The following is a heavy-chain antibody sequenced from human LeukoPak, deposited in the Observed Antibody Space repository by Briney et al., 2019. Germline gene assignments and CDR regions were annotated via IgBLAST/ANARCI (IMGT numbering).Heavy chain of an antibody. Sequence: GGSLRLSRAPSVFTLSSYIINWVRQAPGKGLEWVSCINSSSSNIYYADSVKGRFTISRDNAKISLYLQMNSLRAEATAVYYSARGMASSWCELTGPFDAWGQGTLVTVSS. CDR1: VFTLSSYI. D-gene: IGHD6-13*01. J-gene: IGHJ5*02. CDR2: INSSSSNI. V-gene: IGHV3-21*01. CDR3: ARGMASSWCELTGPFDA.